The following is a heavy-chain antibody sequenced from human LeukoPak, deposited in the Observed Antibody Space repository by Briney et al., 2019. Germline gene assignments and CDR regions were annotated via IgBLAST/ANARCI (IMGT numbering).Heavy chain of an antibody. D-gene: IGHD4-17*01. V-gene: IGHV3-21*01. CDR3: ARDGDYGDYYFDY. Sequence: PGGSLRLSCAASGFTFSNYTLNWVRQAPGKGLEWVSSISGSSSCIYYADSVKGRFTISRDNAKNSLYLQMNSLRAEDTAVYYCARDGDYGDYYFDYWGQGTLVTVSS. J-gene: IGHJ4*02. CDR1: GFTFSNYT. CDR2: ISGSSSCI.